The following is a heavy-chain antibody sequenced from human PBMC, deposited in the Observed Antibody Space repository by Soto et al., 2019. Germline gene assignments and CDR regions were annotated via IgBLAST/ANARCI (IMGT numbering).Heavy chain of an antibody. J-gene: IGHJ4*02. CDR3: ARDGTYNWV. CDR1: GFPVVNIY. Sequence: ELQLVASGGGLVQPGGSLRLSCAASGFPVVNIYVRGVRQAPGKGLEWVSLIFSNGDTRYADSVKGRFTISRDSSSNTLYLQMNSLRVEDTAVYYCARDGTYNWVGGQGIHVTVSS. D-gene: IGHD1-1*01. V-gene: IGHV3-66*01. CDR2: IFSNGDT.